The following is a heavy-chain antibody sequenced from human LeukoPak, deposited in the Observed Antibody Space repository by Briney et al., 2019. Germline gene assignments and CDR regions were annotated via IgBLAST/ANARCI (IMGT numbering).Heavy chain of an antibody. J-gene: IGHJ6*02. V-gene: IGHV4-4*02. CDR2: IYHSGST. D-gene: IGHD3-10*01. CDR3: ASDLGISGRRPYGMDV. Sequence: PSETLSLTCAVSGGSISSSNWWSWVRQPPGKGLEWIGEIYHSGSTNYNPSLKSRVTISVDKSKNQFSLKLTSVTAADTAVYYCASDLGISGRRPYGMDVWGPGTTVTVSS. CDR1: GGSISSSNW.